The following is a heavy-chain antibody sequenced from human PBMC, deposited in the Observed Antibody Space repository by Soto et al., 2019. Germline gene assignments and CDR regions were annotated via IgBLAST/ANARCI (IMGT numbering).Heavy chain of an antibody. CDR1: GFTFSTYS. J-gene: IGHJ4*02. Sequence: GGSLRLSCAASGFTFSTYSINWVRQAPGKGLEWVSYISSSSSTIYYADSVKGRFTISRDNAKNSVYLQMNSLRDEDTAVYYCARGPEHDSSGYYGYSDHWGQGTLVTVSS. CDR2: ISSSSSTI. D-gene: IGHD3-22*01. CDR3: ARGPEHDSSGYYGYSDH. V-gene: IGHV3-48*02.